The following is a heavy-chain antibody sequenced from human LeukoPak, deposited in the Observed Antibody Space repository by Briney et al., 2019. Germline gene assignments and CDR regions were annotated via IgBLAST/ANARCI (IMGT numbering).Heavy chain of an antibody. Sequence: SVKVSCKASGGTFSSYAISWVRQAPGQGLECMVAIIPIFLTPTYTQKFQARFTITTHESTSTAYMELSSLRSEDTAVYYCARDQPSGSQENWGQGTLVTVSS. J-gene: IGHJ4*02. CDR1: GGTFSSYA. CDR2: IIPIFLTP. CDR3: ARDQPSGSQEN. V-gene: IGHV1-69*05. D-gene: IGHD3-10*01.